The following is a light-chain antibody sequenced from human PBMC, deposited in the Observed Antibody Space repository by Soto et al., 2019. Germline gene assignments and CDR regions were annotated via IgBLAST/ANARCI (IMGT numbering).Light chain of an antibody. J-gene: IGLJ1*01. Sequence: QSVLTQPASVSGSPGQSITISCTGTSSDVGGYNYVSWYQQHPGKAPKLMIYDVSNRPSGVSNRFSGSKSGNTASLTISGLQAVDEADYYCSSYTSSSTGVFGTGTKAPS. CDR1: SSDVGGYNY. V-gene: IGLV2-14*01. CDR2: DVS. CDR3: SSYTSSSTGV.